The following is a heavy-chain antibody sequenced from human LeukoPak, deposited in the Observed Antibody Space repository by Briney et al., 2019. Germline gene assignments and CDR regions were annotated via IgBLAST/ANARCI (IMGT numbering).Heavy chain of an antibody. V-gene: IGHV1-8*01. CDR3: ARCLVRDRSMDY. J-gene: IGHJ4*02. CDR2: MNPNSGNT. Sequence: ASVKVSCKASGYTFTSYDINWVRQATGQGLEWMGWMNPNSGNTDYAQKFQGRVTMTRNTSISTAYMELSSLRSEDTAVYYCARCLVRDRSMDYWGQGTLVTVSS. D-gene: IGHD3-10*01. CDR1: GYTFTSYD.